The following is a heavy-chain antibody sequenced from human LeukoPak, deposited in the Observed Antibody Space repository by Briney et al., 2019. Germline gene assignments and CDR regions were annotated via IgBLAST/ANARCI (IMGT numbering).Heavy chain of an antibody. J-gene: IGHJ4*02. V-gene: IGHV4-31*03. CDR2: IHHSGST. D-gene: IGHD4-17*01. CDR1: GGSISSVGYY. CDR3: ARVGSTTVTYFDY. Sequence: SQTPSLTCSVSGGSISSVGYYWSWIRQHPGKGLEWIGYIHHSGSTSYNPSLKSRVNISVDTSKNQFSLKLNSVTAADTAVYFCARVGSTTVTYFDYWGQGTLVTVSS.